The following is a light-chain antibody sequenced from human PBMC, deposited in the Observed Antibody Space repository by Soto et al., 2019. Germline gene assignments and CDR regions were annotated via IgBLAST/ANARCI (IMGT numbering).Light chain of an antibody. J-gene: IGLJ3*02. CDR3: CSYAGSLWV. CDR1: SSDVGSYNL. Sequence: QSALTQPASVSGSPGQSITISCTGTSSDVGSYNLVSWYQQHPGKAPKLMIYEGSKRPSGVSNRFSGSKSGNTASLTISGLQAEDEADYYCCSYAGSLWVFGGGTNSPS. V-gene: IGLV2-23*01. CDR2: EGS.